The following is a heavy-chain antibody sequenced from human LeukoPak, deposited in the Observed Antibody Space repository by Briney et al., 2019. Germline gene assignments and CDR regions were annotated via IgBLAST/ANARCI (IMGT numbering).Heavy chain of an antibody. CDR2: INPSGGST. V-gene: IGHV1-46*03. CDR3: ARDLKRWLQSDAFDI. D-gene: IGHD5-24*01. CDR1: GYTFTSYY. J-gene: IGHJ3*02. Sequence: ASVKVSCKASGYTFTSYYMHWVRQAPAQGLEWMGIINPSGGSTSYAQKFQGRVTMTRDTSTSTVYMELSSLRSEDTAVYYCARDLKRWLQSDAFDIWGQGTMVTVSS.